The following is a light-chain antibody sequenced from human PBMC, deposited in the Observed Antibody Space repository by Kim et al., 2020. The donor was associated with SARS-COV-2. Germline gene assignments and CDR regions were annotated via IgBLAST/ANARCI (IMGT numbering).Light chain of an antibody. J-gene: IGLJ3*02. Sequence: QLVLTQSPSASASLGASVKLTCTLSSGHSSYAIAWHQQQPEKGPRYLMKLNSDGSHSKGDGIPDRFSGSSSGAERYLTISSLQSEDEADYYCQTWGTSWVFGGGTQLTVL. CDR2: LNSDGSH. V-gene: IGLV4-69*01. CDR1: SGHSSYA. CDR3: QTWGTSWV.